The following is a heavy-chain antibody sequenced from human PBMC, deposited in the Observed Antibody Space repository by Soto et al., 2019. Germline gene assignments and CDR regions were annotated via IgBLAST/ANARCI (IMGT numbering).Heavy chain of an antibody. V-gene: IGHV4-4*02. D-gene: IGHD3-22*01. CDR3: ARDNAYYDSSGYQINWFDP. J-gene: IGHJ5*02. CDR2: IYHSGST. Sequence: PSETLSLTCAVSGDSVSSRFWWSWVRQSPGKGLEWIGEIYHSGSTYYNPSLKSRVTISVDRSKNQFSLKLSSVTAADTAVYYCARDNAYYDSSGYQINWFDPWGQGTLVTVSS. CDR1: GDSVSSRFW.